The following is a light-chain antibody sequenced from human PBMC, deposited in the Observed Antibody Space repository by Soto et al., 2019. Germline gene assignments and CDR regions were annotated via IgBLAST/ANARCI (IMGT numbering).Light chain of an antibody. CDR1: QSVSSY. CDR3: QHYSNWPPLYT. Sequence: EIVMTQSPATLSVSPGETATLSCRASQSVSSYLAWYQQKPGQAPRLLIYDASTRATGIPAKFSGSGSGTDFTLTISSLQPEDFAIYYCQHYSNWPPLYTFGQGTKVEIK. V-gene: IGKV3-15*01. CDR2: DAS. J-gene: IGKJ2*01.